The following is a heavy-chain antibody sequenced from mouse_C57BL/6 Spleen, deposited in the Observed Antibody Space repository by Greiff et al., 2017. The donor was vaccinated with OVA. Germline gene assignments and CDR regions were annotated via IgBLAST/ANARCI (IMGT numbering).Heavy chain of an antibody. V-gene: IGHV1-80*01. Sequence: QVQLQQSGAELVKPGASVKISCKASGYAFSSYWMNWVKQRPGKGLEWIGQIYPGDGDTNYNGKFKGKATLTADKSSSTAYMQLSSLTSEDSAVYFCARGVTTVVATRSYFDYWGQGTTLTVSS. D-gene: IGHD1-1*01. J-gene: IGHJ2*01. CDR2: IYPGDGDT. CDR1: GYAFSSYW. CDR3: ARGVTTVVATRSYFDY.